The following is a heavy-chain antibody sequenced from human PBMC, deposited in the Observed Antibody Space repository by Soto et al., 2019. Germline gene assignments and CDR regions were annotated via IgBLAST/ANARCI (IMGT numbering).Heavy chain of an antibody. D-gene: IGHD3-3*01. J-gene: IGHJ5*02. CDR3: TRDQYFWSGYPNWFDP. V-gene: IGHV3-23*01. CDR2: MSGSGGNT. CDR1: GFTFSSYA. Sequence: EVQLLESGGGLVQPGGSLRLSCAGSGFTFSSYAMSWVRQAPGKGLEWVSGMSGSGGNTKYADSVKGRFAISRDNSKNTLYLQMNSLRAEDTAVYYCTRDQYFWSGYPNWFDPWGQGTLVTVSS.